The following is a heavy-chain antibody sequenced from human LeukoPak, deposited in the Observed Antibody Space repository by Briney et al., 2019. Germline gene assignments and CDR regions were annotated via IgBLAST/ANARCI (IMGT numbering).Heavy chain of an antibody. J-gene: IGHJ4*02. Sequence: PGGSLRLSRAASGFTFSSYAMYWVRQAPGKGLEYVSAISSNGGSTYYANSVKGRFTISRDNSKNTLYLQMGSLRAEDMAVYYCAREYRVPAAADYWGQGTLVTVSS. D-gene: IGHD2-2*01. CDR3: AREYRVPAAADY. CDR2: ISSNGGST. V-gene: IGHV3-64*01. CDR1: GFTFSSYA.